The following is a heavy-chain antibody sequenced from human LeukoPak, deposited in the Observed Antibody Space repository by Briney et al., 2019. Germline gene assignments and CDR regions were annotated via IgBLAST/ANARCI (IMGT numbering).Heavy chain of an antibody. Sequence: ASVKVSCKASGYTFTRYYMHWVRQAPGQGLEWMGWIDPNSGGTNYARKFEGRVTMTRDTSISTDYMELSRLKSDDTAVYYCALMLRGVIYHFDSWGQGTLVTVSP. D-gene: IGHD3-10*01. CDR1: GYTFTRYY. V-gene: IGHV1-2*02. CDR3: ALMLRGVIYHFDS. J-gene: IGHJ4*02. CDR2: IDPNSGGT.